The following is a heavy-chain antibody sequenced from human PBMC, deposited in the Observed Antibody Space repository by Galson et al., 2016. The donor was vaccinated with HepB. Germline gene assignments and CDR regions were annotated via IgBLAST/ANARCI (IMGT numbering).Heavy chain of an antibody. V-gene: IGHV3-23*01. J-gene: IGHJ4*02. CDR2: ISGDGDST. CDR1: GFSFSSSA. CDR3: AKGGAYDS. Sequence: SLRLSCAASGFSFSSSAMSWVRQAPGKGLEWVSAISGDGDSTYYADSLEGRFTISKDNSKNTLYLQVRSLRAEDSAVYYCAKGGAYDSWGQGTLVTVSS. D-gene: IGHD1-26*01.